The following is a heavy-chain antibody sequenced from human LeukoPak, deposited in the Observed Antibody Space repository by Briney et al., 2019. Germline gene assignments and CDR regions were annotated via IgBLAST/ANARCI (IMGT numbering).Heavy chain of an antibody. CDR1: GGSISSSSYY. V-gene: IGHV4-39*07. CDR3: ARVIPQTYYYYYYYMDV. J-gene: IGHJ6*03. Sequence: SETLSLTCTVSGGSISSSSYYWGWIRQPPGKGLEWIGSIYYSGNTYYNPSLKSRVTISVDTSKNQFSLKLSSVTAADTAVYYCARVIPQTYYYYYYYMDVWGKGTTVTVSS. CDR2: IYYSGNT. D-gene: IGHD2-21*01.